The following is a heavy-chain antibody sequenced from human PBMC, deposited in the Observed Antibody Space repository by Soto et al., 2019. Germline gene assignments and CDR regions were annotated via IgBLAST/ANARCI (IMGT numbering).Heavy chain of an antibody. D-gene: IGHD3-3*01. CDR2: ISGSGGST. CDR3: ASEYYDFWSGYANYGMDV. Sequence: GGSLRLSCAASGFTFSSYAMSWVRQAPGKGLEWVSAISGSGGSTYYADSVKGRFTISRDNSKNTLYLQMNSLRAEDTAVYYCASEYYDFWSGYANYGMDVWGQGTTVTVSS. V-gene: IGHV3-23*01. CDR1: GFTFSSYA. J-gene: IGHJ6*02.